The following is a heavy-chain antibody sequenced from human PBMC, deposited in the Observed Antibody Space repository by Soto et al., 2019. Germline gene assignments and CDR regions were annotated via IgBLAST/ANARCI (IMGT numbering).Heavy chain of an antibody. Sequence: SGGSLRLSCAASGFTVSSNYMTWVRQAPGKGLQWVSVIYPDGRTYYADSVKGRFTISRDNSKNTLYVQMNSLRAEDTAVYYCARDSGYNYGHFHYWGQGALVTVSS. CDR1: GFTVSSNY. V-gene: IGHV3-66*01. D-gene: IGHD5-18*01. J-gene: IGHJ4*02. CDR3: ARDSGYNYGHFHY. CDR2: IYPDGRT.